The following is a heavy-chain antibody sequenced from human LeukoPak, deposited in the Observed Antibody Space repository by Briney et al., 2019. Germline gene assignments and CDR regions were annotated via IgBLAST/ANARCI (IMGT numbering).Heavy chain of an antibody. V-gene: IGHV4-39*07. CDR2: IYYSGST. J-gene: IGHJ4*02. D-gene: IGHD2-15*01. Sequence: PSETLSLTCTVSGGSISSSSYYWGWIRQPPGKGLEWIGSIYYSGSTYYNPSLKSRVTISVDTSKNQFSLKLSSVTAADTAVYYCASEPSGPRLTSFDYWGQGTLVTVSS. CDR1: GGSISSSSYY. CDR3: ASEPSGPRLTSFDY.